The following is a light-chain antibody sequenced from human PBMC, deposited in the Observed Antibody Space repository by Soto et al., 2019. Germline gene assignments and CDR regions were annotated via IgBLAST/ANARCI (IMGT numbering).Light chain of an antibody. Sequence: DIVMTQSPLSLPVTPGEPASISCRSSQSLLHSNGYNYLDWYLQKPGQSPQLLIYLGSNRASGVPDRFSGSGIGKDFSMKNRRMEGGEGWVYYCMQALQTPPDTFGQGTKLEIK. CDR1: QSLLHSNGYNY. CDR2: LGS. CDR3: MQALQTPPDT. J-gene: IGKJ2*01. V-gene: IGKV2-28*01.